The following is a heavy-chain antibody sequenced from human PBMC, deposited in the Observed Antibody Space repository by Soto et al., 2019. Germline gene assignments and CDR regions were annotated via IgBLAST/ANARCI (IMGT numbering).Heavy chain of an antibody. CDR1: GGSVSSGSHY. J-gene: IGHJ5*02. D-gene: IGHD3-3*01. CDR3: PRDKSYDFWSGYVGFDP. Sequence: SETLSLTCTVSGGSVSSGSHYWSWIRQPPGKGLEWIGNIYYSGSTKYNPSLKSRVTISVDRSRNHFSLNLRSVTTADTALYYCPRDKSYDFWSGYVGFDPWGQRTLVTVSS. CDR2: IYYSGST. V-gene: IGHV4-61*03.